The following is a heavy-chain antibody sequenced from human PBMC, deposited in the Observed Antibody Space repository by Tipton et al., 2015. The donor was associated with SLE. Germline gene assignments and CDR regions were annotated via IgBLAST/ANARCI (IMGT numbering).Heavy chain of an antibody. CDR2: IYYSGST. J-gene: IGHJ4*02. D-gene: IGHD3/OR15-3a*01. CDR3: ARHAGLDYYFDY. Sequence: TLSLTCTVSGGSISSFHWSWTRQPPGKGLEWIGYIYYSGSTTYNPSLKSRVTISVDTSKNQFSLKLSSVTAADTAFYYCARHAGLDYYFDYWGQGTLVTVSS. CDR1: GGSISSFH. V-gene: IGHV4-59*08.